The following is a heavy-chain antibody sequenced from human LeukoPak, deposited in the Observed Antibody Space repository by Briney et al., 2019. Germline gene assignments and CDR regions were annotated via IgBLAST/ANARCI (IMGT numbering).Heavy chain of an antibody. Sequence: PGGSLRLSCTASGFTFGDYAMSWVRQAPGKGLEWVGFIRSKAYGGTTEYAASVKGRFTISRDDSKSIAYLQMNSLKTEDTAVYYCTRVRGAEMRYCSGGSCYPGRWYYFDYWGQGTLVTVSS. D-gene: IGHD2-15*01. CDR1: GFTFGDYA. CDR3: TRVRGAEMRYCSGGSCYPGRWYYFDY. J-gene: IGHJ4*02. CDR2: IRSKAYGGTT. V-gene: IGHV3-49*04.